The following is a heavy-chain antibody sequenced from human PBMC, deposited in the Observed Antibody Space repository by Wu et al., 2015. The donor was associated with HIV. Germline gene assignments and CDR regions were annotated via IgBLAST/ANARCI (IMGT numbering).Heavy chain of an antibody. V-gene: IGHV1-69*06. Sequence: QVQLVQSGAEVKKPGASMKVSCKASGGNFRNHAISWVRQAPGQGLEWMGRIIPISGTANYAQRFQGRVTITADKPTNTAYMELSSLRSDDTAVYYCARGSILEMSTASYYYYVMDVWGQGTTVTVSS. D-gene: IGHD5-24*01. CDR3: ARGSILEMSTASYYYYVMDV. J-gene: IGHJ6*02. CDR1: GGNFRNHA. CDR2: IIPISGTA.